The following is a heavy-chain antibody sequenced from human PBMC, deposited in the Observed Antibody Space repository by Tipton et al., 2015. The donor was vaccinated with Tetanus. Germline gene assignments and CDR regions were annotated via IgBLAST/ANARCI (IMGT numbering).Heavy chain of an antibody. CDR2: VYNSGGT. CDR1: GGSINSGTYS. J-gene: IGHJ4*02. Sequence: TLSLTCTVSGGSINSGTYSWGWIRQPPGKGLEWIGSVYNSGGTYYNPSLKSRVAISVDTSKNQFSLKLSSVTAADTAVYYCARIYDFWSGYYSDHWGQGTLVTVSS. D-gene: IGHD3-3*01. CDR3: ARIYDFWSGYYSDH. V-gene: IGHV4-39*01.